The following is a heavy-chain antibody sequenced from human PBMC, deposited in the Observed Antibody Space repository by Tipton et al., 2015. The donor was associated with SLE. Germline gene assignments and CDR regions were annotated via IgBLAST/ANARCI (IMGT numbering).Heavy chain of an antibody. D-gene: IGHD6-13*01. V-gene: IGHV3-23*01. CDR1: GFTFSSYA. CDR2: ISGSGGST. CDR3: ARTAARDSSSWNYFDY. Sequence: SLRLSCAASGFTFSSYAMSWVRQAPGKGLEWVSAISGSGGSTYYADSVKGRFTISRDNSKNTLYLQMNSLRAEDTAVYYCARTAARDSSSWNYFDYWGQGTLVTVSS. J-gene: IGHJ4*02.